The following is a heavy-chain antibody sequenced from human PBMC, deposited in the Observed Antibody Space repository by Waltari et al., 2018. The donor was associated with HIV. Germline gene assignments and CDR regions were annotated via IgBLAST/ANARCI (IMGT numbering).Heavy chain of an antibody. V-gene: IGHV4-39*01. D-gene: IGHD3-22*01. CDR3: ARLRGRGGITMIVPRFDP. CDR1: GGSISSTSYY. J-gene: IGHJ5*02. Sequence: QMQLQESGPGLVKPSETLSLTCTVSGGSISSTSYYWGWIRQPPGKGMGWIGAIYYSGSTHYYPSLKSRVTISVDTSKNQFSLKLGSVTAADTAVYYCARLRGRGGITMIVPRFDPWGQGTLVTVSS. CDR2: IYYSGST.